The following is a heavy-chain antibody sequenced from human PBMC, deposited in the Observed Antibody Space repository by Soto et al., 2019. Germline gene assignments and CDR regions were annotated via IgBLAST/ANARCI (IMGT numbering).Heavy chain of an antibody. CDR3: ARGLQRRFGGYKGLGYHGMDV. Sequence: SETLSLTCAVNGGSFSDYYWSWVRQPPGKGLEWIGEISHSGSTSYNPSLKSRVTISIDTSKNQFSLKLSSVSAADTAMYYCARGLQRRFGGYKGLGYHGMDVWGQGTTVTVS. CDR1: GGSFSDYY. D-gene: IGHD5-12*01. V-gene: IGHV4-34*01. CDR2: ISHSGST. J-gene: IGHJ6*02.